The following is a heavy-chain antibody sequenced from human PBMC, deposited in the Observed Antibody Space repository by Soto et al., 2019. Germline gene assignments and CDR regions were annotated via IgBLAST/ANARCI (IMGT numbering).Heavy chain of an antibody. V-gene: IGHV4-34*01. Sequence: PSETLSLTCAVYGGSFSGYYWSWIRQPPGKGLEWIGEINHSGSTNYNPSLKSRVTISVDTSKNQFSLKLSSVTAADTAVYYCARLISSSSWYLWWEKHFVVGPWGQGTLVTVSS. CDR3: ARLISSSSWYLWWEKHFVVGP. CDR1: GGSFSGYY. J-gene: IGHJ5*02. CDR2: INHSGST. D-gene: IGHD6-13*01.